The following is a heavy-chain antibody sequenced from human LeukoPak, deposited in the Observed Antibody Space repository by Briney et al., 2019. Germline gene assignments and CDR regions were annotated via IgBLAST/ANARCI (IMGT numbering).Heavy chain of an antibody. CDR2: IISYSDNP. Sequence: ASVKVSCKASGYTFTSYYISWVRQAPGQGLEWMGWIISYSDNPTYAQKVQGRVTMTTDTSTSTAYMELRSLRFDDTAVYYCARDQSVRLLQTSSTYFKHVFAIWGQGSMVTVSS. CDR1: GYTFTSYY. V-gene: IGHV1-18*01. D-gene: IGHD6-13*01. CDR3: ARDQSVRLLQTSSTYFKHVFAI. J-gene: IGHJ3*02.